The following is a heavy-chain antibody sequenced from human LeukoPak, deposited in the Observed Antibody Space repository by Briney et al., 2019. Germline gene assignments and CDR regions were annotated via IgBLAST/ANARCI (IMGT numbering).Heavy chain of an antibody. CDR2: MTPNSGNT. CDR3: TRGDY. Sequence: ASVKVSCKASGYTFSNYDVNWLRQAAGQGLEWMGFMTPNSGNTGYAQRLQGRVTLTRSTSISTAYMELSDLRSEDTAVYFRTRGDYWGQGTLVTVSS. CDR1: GYTFSNYD. J-gene: IGHJ4*02. V-gene: IGHV1-8*01.